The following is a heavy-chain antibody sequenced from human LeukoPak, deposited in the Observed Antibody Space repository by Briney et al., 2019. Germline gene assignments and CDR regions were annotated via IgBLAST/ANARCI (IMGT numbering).Heavy chain of an antibody. D-gene: IGHD3-10*01. J-gene: IGHJ4*02. Sequence: PGGSLRLSCAASGFTFSSYWMHWVRQAPGKGLVWVSRIKSDGSDTSYADSVKGRFTISRDNAKNTLYLQMNSLRAEDTAVYYCARVDHTLRGVIDCWGQGTLVTVSS. CDR3: ARVDHTLRGVIDC. CDR1: GFTFSSYW. CDR2: IKSDGSDT. V-gene: IGHV3-74*01.